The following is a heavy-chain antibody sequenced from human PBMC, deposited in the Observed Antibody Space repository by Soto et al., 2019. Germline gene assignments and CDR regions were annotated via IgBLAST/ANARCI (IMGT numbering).Heavy chain of an antibody. V-gene: IGHV3-21*01. Sequence: GGSLRLSCAASGFTFSSYSVNWVRQAPGKWLEWVSSISSSSSYIYYADSVKGRFTISRDNAKNSLYLQMNSLRAEDTAVYYCASLPYYYDSSGYYSYYYGMDVWGQGTTVTVSS. D-gene: IGHD3-22*01. CDR1: GFTFSSYS. CDR3: ASLPYYYDSSGYYSYYYGMDV. J-gene: IGHJ6*02. CDR2: ISSSSSYI.